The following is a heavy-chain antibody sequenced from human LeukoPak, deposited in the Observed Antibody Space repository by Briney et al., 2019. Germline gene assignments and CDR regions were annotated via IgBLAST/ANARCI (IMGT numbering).Heavy chain of an antibody. V-gene: IGHV4-59*01. CDR2: IYYSGNT. CDR1: GGSISSYY. D-gene: IGHD6-13*01. Sequence: SETLSLTCTVSGGSISSYYWSWIRQPPGKGLEWTGYIYYSGNTNYNPSLKSRVTISVDTSKNQFSLKLSSVTAADTAVYYCAKQEFRAGFDYWGQGTLVTVSS. J-gene: IGHJ4*02. CDR3: AKQEFRAGFDY.